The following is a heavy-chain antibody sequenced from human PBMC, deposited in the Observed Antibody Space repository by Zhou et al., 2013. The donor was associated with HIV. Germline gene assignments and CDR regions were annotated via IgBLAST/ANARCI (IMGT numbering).Heavy chain of an antibody. CDR1: GGTFSSYA. CDR2: IIPILGIA. Sequence: QVQLVQSGAEVKKPGSSVKVSCKASGGTFSSYAISWVRQAPGQGLEWMGRIIPILGIANYAQKFQGRVTITADKSTSTAYMELSSLRSEDTAVYYCARDNWNNPVVFDYWGPGEPLGHRLL. CDR3: ARDNWNNPVVFDY. D-gene: IGHD1-20*01. J-gene: IGHJ4*02. V-gene: IGHV1-69*04.